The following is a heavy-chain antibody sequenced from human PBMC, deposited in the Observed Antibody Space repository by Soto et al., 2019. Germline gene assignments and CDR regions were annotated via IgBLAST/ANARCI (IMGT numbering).Heavy chain of an antibody. V-gene: IGHV4-4*09. D-gene: IGHD7-27*01. CDR1: GGSISSYY. CDR2: IHDSGNS. Sequence: PSETLSLTCTVSGGSISSYYWSWIRQPPGKGLEWIGYIHDSGNSNYNPSLKSRVAISVDTSKNQFSLNLSSVTVADTAVYYCARTGDPNWFDPWGQGTLVTVSS. J-gene: IGHJ5*02. CDR3: ARTGDPNWFDP.